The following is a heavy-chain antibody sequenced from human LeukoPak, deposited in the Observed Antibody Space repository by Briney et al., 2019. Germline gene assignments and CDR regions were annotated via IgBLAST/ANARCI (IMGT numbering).Heavy chain of an antibody. CDR1: GVSFTGYY. V-gene: IGHV4-34*01. CDR2: INHSGGT. CDR3: ARLLPLQGGDV. J-gene: IGHJ6*02. Sequence: SETLSLPCAVYGVSFTGYYWSWIRQPPGKGLEWIGEINHSGGTNYNPSLKSRVTISLDTSNNQFSLKLSSVTAADTAVYYCARLLPLQGGDVWGQGTTVTVSS. D-gene: IGHD2-15*01.